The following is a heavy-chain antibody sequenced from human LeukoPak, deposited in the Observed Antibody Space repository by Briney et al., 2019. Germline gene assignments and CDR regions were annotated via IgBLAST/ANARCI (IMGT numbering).Heavy chain of an antibody. CDR3: AKDRYSSSWLFDY. J-gene: IGHJ4*02. CDR2: IKQDGSEK. V-gene: IGHV3-7*01. D-gene: IGHD6-13*01. CDR1: GFTFSSYW. Sequence: GGSLRLSCAASGFTFSSYWMSWVRQAPGKGLEWVANIKQDGSEKYYVDSVKGRFTISRDNSKNTLYLQMNSLRAEDTAVYYCAKDRYSSSWLFDYWGQGTLVTVSS.